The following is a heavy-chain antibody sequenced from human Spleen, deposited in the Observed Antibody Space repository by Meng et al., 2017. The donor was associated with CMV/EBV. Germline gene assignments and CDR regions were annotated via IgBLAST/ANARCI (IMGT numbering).Heavy chain of an antibody. J-gene: IGHJ5*02. D-gene: IGHD6-13*01. CDR3: ARAESAGGTNNWFDP. CDR2: ISSSGSYI. V-gene: IGHV3-21*01. CDR1: RFTLSPYS. Sequence: GGSLRLSCAASRFTLSPYSMNWVRQAPGKGLEWVSSISSSGSYIYYADSVKGRFTISRDNTKNSLFLQMNSLKAEDTAVYYCARAESAGGTNNWFDPWGQGTLVTVSS.